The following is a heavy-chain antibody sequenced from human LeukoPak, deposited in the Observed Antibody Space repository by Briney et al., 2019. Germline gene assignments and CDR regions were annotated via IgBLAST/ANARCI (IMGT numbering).Heavy chain of an antibody. CDR2: ISSRSSYI. Sequence: GGSLRLSCAASGFTFSSYNMNWVRQAPGKGLEWVSSISSRSSYIYYADSVKGRFTISRDNAKNSLYLQMNSLRAEDTAVYYCARAFPGSGWYPFDYWGQGTLVTVSS. CDR3: ARAFPGSGWYPFDY. J-gene: IGHJ4*02. CDR1: GFTFSSYN. V-gene: IGHV3-21*01. D-gene: IGHD6-19*01.